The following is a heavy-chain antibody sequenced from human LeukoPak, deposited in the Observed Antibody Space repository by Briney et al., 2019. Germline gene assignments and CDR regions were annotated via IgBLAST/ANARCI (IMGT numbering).Heavy chain of an antibody. CDR2: INPNSGGT. CDR1: GYTFTGYY. D-gene: IGHD6-13*01. V-gene: IGHV1-2*06. J-gene: IGHJ4*02. CDR3: ARGGYSSSWYDGGMIDY. Sequence: ASVKVSCKASGYTFTGYYMHWVRQAPGQGREWMGRINPNSGGTNYAQKFQGRVTMTRDTSISTAYMELSRLRSDDTAVYYCARGGYSSSWYDGGMIDYWGQGTLATVSS.